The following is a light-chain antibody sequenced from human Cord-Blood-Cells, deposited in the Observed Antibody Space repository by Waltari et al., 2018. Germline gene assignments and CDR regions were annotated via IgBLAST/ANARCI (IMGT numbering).Light chain of an antibody. CDR1: SLRSYY. Sequence: SSELTQDPAVSVALGQTVRITCQGDSLRSYYASWYQQKPGQAPVLVIYGKNNRPSAIPDRFAGSSSGNTPSLTITGAQAEHEADYHRNARDSSGNHLVFGGGTTLPV. CDR3: NARDSSGNHLV. V-gene: IGLV3-19*01. CDR2: GKN. J-gene: IGLJ2*01.